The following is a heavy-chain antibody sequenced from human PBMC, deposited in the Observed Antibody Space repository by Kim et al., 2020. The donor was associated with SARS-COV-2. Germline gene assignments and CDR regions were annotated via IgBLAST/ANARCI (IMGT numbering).Heavy chain of an antibody. CDR3: ARAGPYYYDSSGYYIYYYYGMDV. J-gene: IGHJ6*01. Sequence: ASVKVSCKASGYTFTGYYMHWVRQAPGQGLEWMGWINPNSGGTNYAQKFQGWVTMTRDTSISTAYMELSRLRSDDTAVYYCARAGPYYYDSSGYYIYYYYGMDVWGQGTTVTVSS. CDR1: GYTFTGYY. D-gene: IGHD3-22*01. V-gene: IGHV1-2*04. CDR2: INPNSGGT.